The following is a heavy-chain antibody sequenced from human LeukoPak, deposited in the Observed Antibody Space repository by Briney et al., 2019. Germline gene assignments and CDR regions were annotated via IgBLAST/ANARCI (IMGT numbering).Heavy chain of an antibody. D-gene: IGHD2-2*02. CDR3: AKGDQPLLYGGAFDS. CDR2: ISGSGGST. CDR1: GFTFSSYA. V-gene: IGHV3-23*01. Sequence: GGSLRLSCAASGFTFSSYAMSWVRQAPGKGLEWVSAISGSGGSTYYADSVKGRFTISRDNSKNTLYLQMNSLRAEDTAVYYCAKGDQPLLYGGAFDSWGQGTLVTVSS. J-gene: IGHJ4*02.